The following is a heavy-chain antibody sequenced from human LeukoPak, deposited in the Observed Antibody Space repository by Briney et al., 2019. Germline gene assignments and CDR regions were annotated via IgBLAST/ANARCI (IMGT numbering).Heavy chain of an antibody. CDR2: MYYTGNT. Sequence: SETLSLTCTVSGGSISSRSYSWGWLRQPPGKGLEWIGSMYYTGNTDYNPSLKSRLTMSVDTSKNQFSLKLSSVTAADTAVYFCAKGYTNGVNQEVWLDPWGQGTLVTVSS. J-gene: IGHJ5*02. CDR1: GGSISSRSYS. V-gene: IGHV4-39*07. D-gene: IGHD2-8*01. CDR3: AKGYTNGVNQEVWLDP.